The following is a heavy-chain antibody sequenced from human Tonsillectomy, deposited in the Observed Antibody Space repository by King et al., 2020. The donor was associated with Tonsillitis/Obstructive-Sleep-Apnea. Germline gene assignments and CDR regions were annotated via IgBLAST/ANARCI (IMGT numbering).Heavy chain of an antibody. CDR3: ARDGGDPPGFDY. CDR2: IYYSGST. V-gene: IGHV4-31*03. CDR1: GASVSSGGYY. Sequence: QLQESGPGLVKPSQTLSLTCTVSGASVSSGGYYWSWNRQHPGKGLEWIGYIYYSGSTYYNPSLKSRVTISVDTSGNQFSLKLSSVTAADTAVYYCARDGGDPPGFDYWGQGTLVTVSS. J-gene: IGHJ4*02. D-gene: IGHD3-10*01.